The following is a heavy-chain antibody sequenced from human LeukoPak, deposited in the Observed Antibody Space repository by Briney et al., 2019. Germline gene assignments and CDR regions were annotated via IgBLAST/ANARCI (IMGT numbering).Heavy chain of an antibody. CDR3: ARESGGEPAAFDPPDY. V-gene: IGHV1-2*06. CDR2: INPNSGGT. D-gene: IGHD2-2*01. J-gene: IGHJ4*02. Sequence: ASVKVSCKASGYTFTDYYMHWVRQAPGQGLEWMGRINPNSGGTNYAQKFQGRVTMTRDTSISTAYMELSRLRSDDTAVYYCARESGGEPAAFDPPDYWGQGTLVTVSS. CDR1: GYTFTDYY.